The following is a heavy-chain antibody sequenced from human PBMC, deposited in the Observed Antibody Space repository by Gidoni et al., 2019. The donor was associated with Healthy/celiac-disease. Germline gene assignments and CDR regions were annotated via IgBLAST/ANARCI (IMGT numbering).Heavy chain of an antibody. CDR3: ARLTGIAVAGKWGAGDYYYYYMDV. Sequence: QLQLQESGSVLVKPSETLSLTCTVSGDSLSRRSYYRGWIRPPPGKGLEWIGSSYYSGSTYYNPSLKSRVTISVDTSKNQFSLKLSSVTAADTAVYYCARLTGIAVAGKWGAGDYYYYYMDVWGKGTTVTVSS. V-gene: IGHV4-39*01. CDR1: GDSLSRRSYY. D-gene: IGHD6-19*01. CDR2: SYYSGST. J-gene: IGHJ6*03.